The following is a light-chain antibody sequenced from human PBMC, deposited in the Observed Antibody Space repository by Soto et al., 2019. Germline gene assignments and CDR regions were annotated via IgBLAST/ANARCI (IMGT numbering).Light chain of an antibody. CDR3: RQHGSSPIT. V-gene: IGKV3-20*01. CDR2: GAS. Sequence: EMVLTQSPGTLSLSPGERATLSCRASQSVRSNSLAWYQQKPGQAPRLLIYGASSRATGIPDRFSGSGSGTDFTLTISRLEAEDVAVYYCRQHGSSPITFGQGTRVEIK. J-gene: IGKJ5*01. CDR1: QSVRSNS.